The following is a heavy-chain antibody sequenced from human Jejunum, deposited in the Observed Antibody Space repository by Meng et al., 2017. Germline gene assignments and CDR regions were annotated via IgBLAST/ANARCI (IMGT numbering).Heavy chain of an antibody. CDR2: IHHSGST. Sequence: QGARAEAGPGLLKPSGTLSLTCAVSGGSISTSDWWSWVRQPPGKGLEWIGEIHHSGSTNYNPSLKSRVTISVDKSKNQFSLKLNSVTAADTAVYYCAREWSGSYRHFDYWGQGTLVTASS. V-gene: IGHV4-4*02. J-gene: IGHJ4*02. D-gene: IGHD1-26*01. CDR3: AREWSGSYRHFDY. CDR1: GGSISTSDW.